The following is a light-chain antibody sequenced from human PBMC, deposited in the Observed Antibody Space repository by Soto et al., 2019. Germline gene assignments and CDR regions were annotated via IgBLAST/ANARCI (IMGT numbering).Light chain of an antibody. CDR3: SSYTNTNTPEPDV. CDR1: SRDFGRYNY. CDR2: EVS. V-gene: IGLV2-14*01. Sequence: QSVLTQPASVSGSPGQSITISCTGTSRDFGRYNYVSWYQQHPGKAPKLIIYEVSNRPSGVPNRFSGSKSGNTASLTISGLQAEDEADYYCSSYTNTNTPEPDVFGGGTKLTVL. J-gene: IGLJ3*02.